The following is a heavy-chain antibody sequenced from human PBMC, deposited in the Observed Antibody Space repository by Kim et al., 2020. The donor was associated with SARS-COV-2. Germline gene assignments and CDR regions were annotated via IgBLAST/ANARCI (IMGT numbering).Heavy chain of an antibody. V-gene: IGHV1-2*02. CDR2: INPNSGGT. CDR3: ARDQVPMVRGVRSAFDI. J-gene: IGHJ3*02. D-gene: IGHD3-10*01. Sequence: ASVKVSCKASGYTFTGYYMHWVRQAPGQGLEWMGWINPNSGGTNYAQKFQGGVTMTRDTSISTAYMELSRLRSDDTAVYYCARDQVPMVRGVRSAFDIWGQGTMVTVSS. CDR1: GYTFTGYY.